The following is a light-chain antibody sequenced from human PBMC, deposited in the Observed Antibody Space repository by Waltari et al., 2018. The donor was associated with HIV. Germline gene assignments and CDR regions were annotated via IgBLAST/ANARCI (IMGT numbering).Light chain of an antibody. V-gene: IGLV1-44*01. J-gene: IGLJ3*02. CDR3: AAWDDSLNGRV. CDR1: SSNIGSTT. Sequence: QSVLTQPPSASGTPGQRVTISCSGSSSNIGSTTVNWYQQLPGTAPKLLIYSNNQRPSGVPDRFSGSKSGTSASLAISVLQSEDEADYYCAAWDDSLNGRVFGGGTKLTVL. CDR2: SNN.